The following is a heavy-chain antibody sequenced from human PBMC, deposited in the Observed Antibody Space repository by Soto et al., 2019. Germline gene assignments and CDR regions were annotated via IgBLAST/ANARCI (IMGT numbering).Heavy chain of an antibody. D-gene: IGHD3-10*01. CDR3: ARDNRSITMFRGVINWFGR. V-gene: IGHV1-3*01. J-gene: IGHJ5*02. CDR1: GYTFTSYA. CDR2: INAGNGNT. Sequence: ASVKVSCKASGYTFTSYAMHWVRQAPGQRLEWMGWINAGNGNTKYSQKFQGRVTITRDTSASTAYMGLSSLRSEDTAVYYCARDNRSITMFRGVINWFGRPGQGTLVAVSS.